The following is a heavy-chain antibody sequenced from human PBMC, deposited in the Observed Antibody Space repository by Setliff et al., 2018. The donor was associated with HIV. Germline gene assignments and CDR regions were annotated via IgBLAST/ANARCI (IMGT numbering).Heavy chain of an antibody. D-gene: IGHD4-17*01. CDR2: IKQDGSEK. V-gene: IGHV3-7*01. CDR1: GFTFSSYW. CDR3: AREIRAGDYPPYNYYFYMDV. J-gene: IGHJ6*03. Sequence: GGSLRLSCAASGFTFSSYWMSWVRQAPGKGLEWVANIKQDGSEKYYVDSVKGRFTISRDNAKNSLYLQMNSLRAEDTAVYYCAREIRAGDYPPYNYYFYMDVWGKGTTVTVSS.